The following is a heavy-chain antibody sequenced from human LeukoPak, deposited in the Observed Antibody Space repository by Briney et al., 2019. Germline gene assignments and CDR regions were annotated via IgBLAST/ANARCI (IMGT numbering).Heavy chain of an antibody. CDR2: IWYDGSNK. CDR1: GFTFSSYG. V-gene: IGHV3-33*08. Sequence: PGGSLRLSCAASGFTFSSYGMHWVRQAPGKGLEWVAVIWYDGSNKYYADSVKGRFTISRDNSKNTLYLQMNSLRAEDTAVYYCARYALEAYYFDYWGQGTLVTVSS. D-gene: IGHD3-3*01. CDR3: ARYALEAYYFDY. J-gene: IGHJ4*02.